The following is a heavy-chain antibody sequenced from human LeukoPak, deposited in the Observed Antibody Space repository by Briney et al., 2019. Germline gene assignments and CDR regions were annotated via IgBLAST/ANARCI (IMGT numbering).Heavy chain of an antibody. CDR1: GGSLSSRTYY. CDR3: ASSEWELLDRQPKSPDY. J-gene: IGHJ4*02. CDR2: IYYSGST. Sequence: SETLSLTCTVSGGSLSSRTYYWGWIRQPPGKGLEWIGSIYYSGSTYYNPSLKSRVTISVDTSKNQFSLKLSSVTAADTAVYYCASSEWELLDRQPKSPDYWGQGTLVTVSS. D-gene: IGHD1-26*01. V-gene: IGHV4-39*07.